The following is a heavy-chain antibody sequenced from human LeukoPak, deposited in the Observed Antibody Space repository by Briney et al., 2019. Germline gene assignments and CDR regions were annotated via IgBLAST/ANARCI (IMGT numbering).Heavy chain of an antibody. V-gene: IGHV1-8*03. CDR2: MNPNSGNT. Sequence: ASVKVSCKASGYTFTSYGISWVRQATGQGLEWMGWMNPNSGNTGYAQKFQGRVTITRNTSISTAYMELSSLRSEDTAVYYCARRRIRGGIDYWGQGTLVTVSS. CDR1: GYTFTSYG. CDR3: ARRRIRGGIDY. J-gene: IGHJ4*02. D-gene: IGHD3-10*01.